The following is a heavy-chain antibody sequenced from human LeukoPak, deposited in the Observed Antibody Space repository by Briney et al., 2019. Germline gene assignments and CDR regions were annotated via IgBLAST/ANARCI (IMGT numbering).Heavy chain of an antibody. J-gene: IGHJ4*02. Sequence: GGSLRLSCAASRFTFSDYYMSWIRQAPGKGLEWVSYISSSGSTIYYADSVKGRFTISRDNAKNSLYLQMNSLRAEDTAVYYCARDSSYYYDSSGNFDYWGQGTLVTVSS. CDR2: ISSSGSTI. CDR1: RFTFSDYY. CDR3: ARDSSYYYDSSGNFDY. D-gene: IGHD3-22*01. V-gene: IGHV3-11*01.